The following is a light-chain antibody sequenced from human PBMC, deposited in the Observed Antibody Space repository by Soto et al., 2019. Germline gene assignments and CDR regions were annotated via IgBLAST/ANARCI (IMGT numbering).Light chain of an antibody. CDR1: RGHSGYI. CDR3: ETWDSNTWV. V-gene: IGLV4-60*02. CDR2: LEGSGSY. J-gene: IGLJ3*02. Sequence: QPVLTQSSSASASLGSSVKLTCTLSRGHSGYIVAWHQQQPDKAPRYLMKLEGSGSYNKGSGVPDRFSGSSSGADRYLTISHLQFDDEADYYCETWDSNTWVFGGGTKLTVL.